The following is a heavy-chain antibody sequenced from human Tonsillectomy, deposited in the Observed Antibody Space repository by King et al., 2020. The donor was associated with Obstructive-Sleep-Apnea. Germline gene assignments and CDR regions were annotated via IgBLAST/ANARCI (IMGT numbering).Heavy chain of an antibody. CDR1: GFTFSSYW. CDR3: ARGTYYYDSSDDY. V-gene: IGHV3-7*03. J-gene: IGHJ4*02. Sequence: VQLVESGGGLVQPGGSLRRSFAASGFTFSSYWLSWVRQAPGKGLEWGAKIKEDGSEEYYCDAMKGRLTIYRDMAKNSLYLQMNSLRAEDTAVYYCARGTYYYDSSDDYWGQGTLVTVSS. D-gene: IGHD3-22*01. CDR2: IKEDGSEE.